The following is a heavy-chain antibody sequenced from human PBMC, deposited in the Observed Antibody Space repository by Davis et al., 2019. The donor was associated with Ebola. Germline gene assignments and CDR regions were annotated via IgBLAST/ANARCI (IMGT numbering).Heavy chain of an antibody. CDR3: ARSGRGAHGATIFGVVTMGWFDP. J-gene: IGHJ5*02. CDR1: GGTFSSYA. D-gene: IGHD3-3*01. Sequence: SVKVSCKASGGTFSSYAISWVRQAPGQGLEWMGGIIPIFGTANYAQKFQGRVTITADESTSTAYMELSSLRSEDTAVYYCARSGRGAHGATIFGVVTMGWFDPWGQGTLVTVSS. V-gene: IGHV1-69*13. CDR2: IIPIFGTA.